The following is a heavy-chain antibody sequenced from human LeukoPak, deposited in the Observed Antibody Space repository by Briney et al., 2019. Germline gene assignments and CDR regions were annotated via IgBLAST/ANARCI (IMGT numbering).Heavy chain of an antibody. CDR3: ARDSPYDSSGYDY. D-gene: IGHD3-22*01. V-gene: IGHV1-69*05. CDR1: GGTFSSYA. CDR2: IIPIFGTA. J-gene: IGHJ4*02. Sequence: SVKVSCKASGGTFSSYAVSWVRQAPGQGLEWMGRIIPIFGTANYAQKFQGRVTITTDESTSTAYMELSSLRSEDTAVYYCARDSPYDSSGYDYWGQGTLVTVSS.